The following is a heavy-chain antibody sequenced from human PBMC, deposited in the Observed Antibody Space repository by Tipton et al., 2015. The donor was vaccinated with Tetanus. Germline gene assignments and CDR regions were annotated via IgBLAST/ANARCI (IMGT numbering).Heavy chain of an antibody. CDR3: ARPYYESLTGYGNDAFEI. D-gene: IGHD3-9*01. CDR2: IYYSGST. CDR1: GGSISTYF. V-gene: IGHV4-59*01. Sequence: TLSLTCTVSGGSISTYFWSWIRQPPGKGLEWIGYIYYSGSTSNNPSLKSRVTVSVDTSKNQFSLTLSSVTADDTAVYYCARPYYESLTGYGNDAFEIWGQGTVVTVSS. J-gene: IGHJ3*02.